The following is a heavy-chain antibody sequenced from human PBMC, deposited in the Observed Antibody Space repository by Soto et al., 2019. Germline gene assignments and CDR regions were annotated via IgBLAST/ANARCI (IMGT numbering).Heavy chain of an antibody. CDR3: ARVPRGPIAAAAHLGYFDY. CDR2: INPSGGST. CDR1: GYTFTSYY. D-gene: IGHD6-13*01. V-gene: IGHV1-46*01. Sequence: GASVKVSCKASGYTFTSYYMHWVRQAPGQGLEWMGIINPSGGSTSYAQKFQGRVTMTRDTSTSTVYMELSSLRSEDTAVYYCARVPRGPIAAAAHLGYFDYWGQGTLVTVSS. J-gene: IGHJ4*02.